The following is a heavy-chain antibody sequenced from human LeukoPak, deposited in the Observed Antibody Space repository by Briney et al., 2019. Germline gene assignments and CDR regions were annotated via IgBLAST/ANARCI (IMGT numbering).Heavy chain of an antibody. CDR3: AKDVVDTAMDPMLDY. V-gene: IGHV3-23*01. CDR1: GSTFSSYA. J-gene: IGHJ4*02. D-gene: IGHD5-18*01. CDR2: ISGSGGST. Sequence: GASLRLSCAASGSTFSSYAMSWVRQAPGKGLEWVSAISGSGGSTYYADSVKGRFTISRDNSKNTLYLQMNSLRAEDTAVYYCAKDVVDTAMDPMLDYWGQGTLVTVSS.